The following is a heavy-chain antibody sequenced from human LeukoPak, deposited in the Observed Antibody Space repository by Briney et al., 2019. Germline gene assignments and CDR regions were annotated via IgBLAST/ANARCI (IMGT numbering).Heavy chain of an antibody. CDR1: GGSFSGYY. D-gene: IGHD6-19*01. CDR3: ASATYHSRGWYGAFDY. V-gene: IGHV4-34*01. J-gene: IGHJ4*02. Sequence: PSETLSLTRAVYGGSFSGYYWSWLRQPPGKGLEWIGELNHSGSTNYNPSLKSRVTISVDTSKNQFSLKLSSVTAADTAVYYCASATYHSRGWYGAFDYWGQGTLVTVSS. CDR2: LNHSGST.